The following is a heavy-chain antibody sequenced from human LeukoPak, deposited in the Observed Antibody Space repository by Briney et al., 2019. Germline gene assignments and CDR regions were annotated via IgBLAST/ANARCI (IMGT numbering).Heavy chain of an antibody. CDR2: INPSGGST. CDR1: GYSFTSYY. V-gene: IGHV1-46*01. J-gene: IGHJ6*03. CDR3: ARVAAEVVGVPGAIGFGWLRRDYYYMDV. Sequence: ASVKVSCKASGYSFTSYYIHWVRHAPGEGLEWMGIINPSGGSTSYAQKFQGRVTMTRDMSTSTVYMELSSLRSEDTAVYYCARVAAEVVGVPGAIGFGWLRRDYYYMDVWGKGTTVTVSS. D-gene: IGHD2-2*02.